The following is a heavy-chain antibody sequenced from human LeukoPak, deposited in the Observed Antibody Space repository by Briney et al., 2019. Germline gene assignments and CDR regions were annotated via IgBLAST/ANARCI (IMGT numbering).Heavy chain of an antibody. D-gene: IGHD3-16*01. V-gene: IGHV3-49*03. CDR2: ISSLAYGGQI. CDR3: TRGPTPYYCDYVGSDY. Sequence: GGSLRLSCTASGFTFGDSAMSWLRQAPGKGREWVGFISSLAYGGQIVYAPCVKGIFTISRDDSKSMASLKVNTLNTEHTPVYYCTRGPTPYYCDYVGSDYWGQGTLVTVSS. J-gene: IGHJ4*02. CDR1: GFTFGDSA.